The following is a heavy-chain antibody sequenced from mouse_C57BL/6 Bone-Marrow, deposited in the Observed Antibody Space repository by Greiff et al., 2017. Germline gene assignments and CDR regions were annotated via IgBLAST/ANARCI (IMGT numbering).Heavy chain of an antibody. D-gene: IGHD2-2*01. CDR1: GFTFTDYY. CDR2: IRNKANGYTT. CDR3: AGCRGYVYAMDY. Sequence: EVMLVESGGGLVQPGGSLSLSCAASGFTFTDYYMSWVRQPPGKALEWLGFIRNKANGYTTEYSASVKGRLTISRDNSQSSLYLQMNALRAEDSATYYCAGCRGYVYAMDYWGQGTSVTVSS. J-gene: IGHJ4*01. V-gene: IGHV7-3*01.